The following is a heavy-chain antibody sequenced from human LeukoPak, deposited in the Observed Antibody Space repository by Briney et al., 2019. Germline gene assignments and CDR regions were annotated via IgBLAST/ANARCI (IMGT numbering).Heavy chain of an antibody. CDR3: ARPRHGYIYGYRPNELGHFFDY. Sequence: PSETLSLTCTVSGGSISRSGYYWGWIRQTPGKGLEWIGSIYDSGSTYYKSSLKSRVTISLDTSKNQFSLKLSSVTAADTAVYYCARPRHGYIYGYRPNELGHFFDYWGQGTLVTVSS. J-gene: IGHJ4*02. CDR1: GGSISRSGYY. CDR2: IYDSGST. V-gene: IGHV4-39*07. D-gene: IGHD5-18*01.